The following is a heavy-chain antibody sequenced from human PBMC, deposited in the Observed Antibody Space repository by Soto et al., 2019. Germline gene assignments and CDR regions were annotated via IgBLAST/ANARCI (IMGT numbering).Heavy chain of an antibody. CDR1: GYTFTNYG. V-gene: IGHV1-18*01. Sequence: QVQVVQSGDEVKKPGASVKVSCKASGYTFTNYGFSWVRQAPGQGLEWMGLISGYNGNTKYAEKFQGRVTMTTDTSTSTAHMELRSLRSDDKAVYYCAREGQAPYYYYGMDVWGQGTAVTVSS. J-gene: IGHJ6*02. CDR3: AREGQAPYYYYGMDV. CDR2: ISGYNGNT.